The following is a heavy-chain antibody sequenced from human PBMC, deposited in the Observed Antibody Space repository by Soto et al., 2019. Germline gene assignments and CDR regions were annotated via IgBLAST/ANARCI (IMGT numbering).Heavy chain of an antibody. CDR3: ARGLIAAAGTQYYYYYGMDV. J-gene: IGHJ6*02. CDR2: IYTSVST. CDR1: GGAISSYY. D-gene: IGHD6-13*01. V-gene: IGHV4-4*07. Sequence: PSETLSLTCTVSGGAISSYYWGWIRQPAGKGLEWIWRIYTSVSTISTPSLKSPVTMSLDTSKNQFSLKLSSVTAADTAVYYCARGLIAAAGTQYYYYYGMDVWGQGTTVTVSS.